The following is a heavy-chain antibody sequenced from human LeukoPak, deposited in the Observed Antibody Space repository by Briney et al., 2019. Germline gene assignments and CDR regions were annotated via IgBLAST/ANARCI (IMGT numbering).Heavy chain of an antibody. D-gene: IGHD4-11*01. Sequence: PGGSLRLSCAASGFTFSSYGMHWVRQAPGKGLEWVAVISYDGSNKYYADSVKGRFTISRDNSKNTLYLQMNSRRPEDTAVYYCARDLSKLIEYWGQGTLVTVAS. CDR1: GFTFSSYG. CDR2: ISYDGSNK. CDR3: ARDLSKLIEY. J-gene: IGHJ4*02. V-gene: IGHV3-30*03.